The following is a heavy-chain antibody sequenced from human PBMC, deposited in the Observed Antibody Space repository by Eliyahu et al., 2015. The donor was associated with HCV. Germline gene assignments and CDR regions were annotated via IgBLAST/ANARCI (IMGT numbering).Heavy chain of an antibody. CDR1: GGSXTTYY. J-gene: IGHJ5*02. D-gene: IGHD6-19*01. CDR2: IHYSGRA. V-gene: IGHV4-59*01. CDR3: ASGGGGIAVAGTGGWFDP. Sequence: QVHLQESGPGLVKPSETLSLTCIVSGGSXTTYYWSWIRQPPGKGLEWIGYIHYSGRANYNPPLKSRVTISVDTSKNQFSLNLTSVTAADTAVYYCASGGGGIAVAGTGGWFDPWGQGTLVTVSS.